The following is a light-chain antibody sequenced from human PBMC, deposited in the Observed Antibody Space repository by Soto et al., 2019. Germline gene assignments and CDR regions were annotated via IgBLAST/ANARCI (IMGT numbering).Light chain of an antibody. CDR1: SSDVGGYNY. Sequence: QSALTQPASVSGSPGQSITISCTGTSSDVGGYNYVSWYQQHPGKAPKLMIYDVSNRPSGVSNRFSGSKSGNTASLTISGLQAEDEADYYCSSYTSSSTAFGTGPKLTVL. J-gene: IGLJ1*01. CDR3: SSYTSSSTA. V-gene: IGLV2-14*01. CDR2: DVS.